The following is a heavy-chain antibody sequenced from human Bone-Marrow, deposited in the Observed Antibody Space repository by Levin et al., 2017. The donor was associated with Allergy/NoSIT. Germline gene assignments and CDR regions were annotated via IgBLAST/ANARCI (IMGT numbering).Heavy chain of an antibody. CDR2: IYSGGST. J-gene: IGHJ4*02. V-gene: IGHV3-66*01. Sequence: GESLKISCAVSGFIVSNHYLSWVRQAPGKGLEWVSVIYSGGSTYYTDSVKGRFTISRDNSKNTLYLQMNSLRAEDTAVYFCARKRVQWMEEGGYFDYWGQGTLVTVS. CDR3: ARKRVQWMEEGGYFDY. CDR1: GFIVSNHY. D-gene: IGHD6-19*01.